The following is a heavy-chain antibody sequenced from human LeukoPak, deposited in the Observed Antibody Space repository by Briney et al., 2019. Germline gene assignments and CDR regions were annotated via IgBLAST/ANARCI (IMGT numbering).Heavy chain of an antibody. V-gene: IGHV3-15*01. D-gene: IGHD3-16*01. J-gene: IGHJ6*03. CDR1: GFTFSNAW. CDR3: TTDRTLDNYYYYYMDV. CDR2: IKSKTDGGTT. Sequence: GGSLRLSCAASGFTFSNAWMSWVRQAPGKGLEWVGRIKSKTDGGTTDYAAPVKGRFTISRDDSKNTLYLQMNSLKTEDTAVYYCTTDRTLDNYYYYYMDVWGKGTTVTVSS.